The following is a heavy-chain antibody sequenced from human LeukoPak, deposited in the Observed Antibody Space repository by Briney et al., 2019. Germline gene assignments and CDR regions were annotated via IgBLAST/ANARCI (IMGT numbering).Heavy chain of an antibody. CDR2: IWYDGSNK. V-gene: IGHV3-33*01. CDR1: GFTFSNYG. Sequence: GGSLRLSCAASGFTFSNYGMHWVRQAPGKGLEWVAAIWYDGSNKYYGDSVKGRFTISRDNSKNTLYLQMNSLRAEDTAAYYCARAGIAAPFDYWGQGTLVTVSS. J-gene: IGHJ4*02. CDR3: ARAGIAAPFDY. D-gene: IGHD6-6*01.